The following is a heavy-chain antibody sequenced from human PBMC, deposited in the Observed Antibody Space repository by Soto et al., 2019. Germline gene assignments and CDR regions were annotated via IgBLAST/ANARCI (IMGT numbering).Heavy chain of an antibody. CDR3: ASTVPAAALLDY. CDR2: INPSGGST. D-gene: IGHD2-2*01. J-gene: IGHJ4*02. CDR1: GYTFTSYY. Sequence: QVPLVQSGAEVKKPGASVKVSCKASGYTFTSYYMHWVRQAPGQGLEWMGIINPSGGSTSYAQKLQGRVTMTRDTSTSTVYMELSSLRSEDPAVYYCASTVPAAALLDYWGQGTLVTVSS. V-gene: IGHV1-46*03.